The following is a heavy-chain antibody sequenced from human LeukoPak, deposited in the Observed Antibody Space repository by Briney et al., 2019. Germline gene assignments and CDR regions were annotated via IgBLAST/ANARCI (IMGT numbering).Heavy chain of an antibody. CDR2: INAGNGKT. CDR1: RYTFTSYT. CDR3: ARARYETRIWPKSRYDYYHYMDV. D-gene: IGHD3-3*01. J-gene: IGHJ6*03. Sequence: ASVKVSCKASRYTFTSYTIHWGRQAPGHRLEWMGWINAGNGKTKYSQEFQERVTITTDTSTSTTYMELSSLRSEDMAVYYCARARYETRIWPKSRYDYYHYMDVWGKGTTVTVSS. V-gene: IGHV1-3*03.